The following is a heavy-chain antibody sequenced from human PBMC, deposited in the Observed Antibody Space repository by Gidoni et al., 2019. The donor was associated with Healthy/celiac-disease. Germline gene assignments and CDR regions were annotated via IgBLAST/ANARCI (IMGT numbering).Heavy chain of an antibody. CDR1: GGTFSSYG. D-gene: IGHD6-25*01. CDR3: ARDPYSSDWEGC. Sequence: QVHLVQSGAEVKKPESSVKVSCKASGGTFSSYGISWVRQAPGHGLEWLGRIIPIPGIVNYAPNFQDRVTITADKFTSTAYMELSSLRSEDTAVYYCARDPYSSDWEGCWGQGTLVTVSS. J-gene: IGHJ4*02. V-gene: IGHV1-69*04. CDR2: IIPIPGIV.